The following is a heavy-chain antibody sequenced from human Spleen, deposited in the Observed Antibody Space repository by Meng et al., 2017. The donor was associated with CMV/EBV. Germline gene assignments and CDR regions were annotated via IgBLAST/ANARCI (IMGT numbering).Heavy chain of an antibody. Sequence: GGSLRLSCAASGFTFKKYAMSWVRQAPGKGLEWVSGISGSGGSIYYADSVKGRLTISRDNSKNTLYLQMNSLRVEDTAVYYCAKGRFLEWLLGTSTNYFDYWGQGTLVTVSS. V-gene: IGHV3-23*01. D-gene: IGHD3-3*01. CDR1: GFTFKKYA. J-gene: IGHJ4*02. CDR3: AKGRFLEWLLGTSTNYFDY. CDR2: ISGSGGSI.